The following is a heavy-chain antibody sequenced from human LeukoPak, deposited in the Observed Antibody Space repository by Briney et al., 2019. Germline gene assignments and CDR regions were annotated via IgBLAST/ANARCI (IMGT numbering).Heavy chain of an antibody. Sequence: GGSLRLSCAASGFTFSSYAIGWVRQAPGKGLEWLSAITGTGGVTYYADSVKGRFTISRDSSKTTLYLQMNSLRAEDTAVYYCAKEVSGSGSYYGGNDYWGQGTLVIVSS. CDR3: AKEVSGSGSYYGGNDY. D-gene: IGHD3-10*01. J-gene: IGHJ4*02. CDR1: GFTFSSYA. V-gene: IGHV3-23*01. CDR2: ITGTGGVT.